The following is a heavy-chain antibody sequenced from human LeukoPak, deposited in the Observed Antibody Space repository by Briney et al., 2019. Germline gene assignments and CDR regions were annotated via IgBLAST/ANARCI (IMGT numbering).Heavy chain of an antibody. CDR2: IIPIFGTA. V-gene: IGHV1-69*01. CDR1: GGTFSSYA. CDR3: AAANYYGSGSYEA. J-gene: IGHJ4*02. Sequence: SVKVSCKASGGTFSSYAISWVRQAPGQGLEWMGGIIPIFGTANYAQKFQGRVTITADESTSTAYMELSSLRSEDTAVYYCAAANYYGSGSYEAWGQGTLVTVSS. D-gene: IGHD3-10*01.